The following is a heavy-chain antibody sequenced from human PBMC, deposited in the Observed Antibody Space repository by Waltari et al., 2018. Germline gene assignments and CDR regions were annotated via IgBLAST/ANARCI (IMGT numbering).Heavy chain of an antibody. CDR1: GYTFTSYD. CDR2: MKPKSGNT. J-gene: IGHJ6*03. Sequence: QVQLVQSGAEVKKPGASVKVSCKASGYTFTSYDINWVRQATGQGLEWMGWMKPKSGNTGYAQKFQGRVTMNRNTSISTAYMELSNLRSEDTAVYYCAFSGHCSSNSCPNDYYFYMDVWGKGTTVTVSS. D-gene: IGHD2-2*01. CDR3: AFSGHCSSNSCPNDYYFYMDV. V-gene: IGHV1-8*01.